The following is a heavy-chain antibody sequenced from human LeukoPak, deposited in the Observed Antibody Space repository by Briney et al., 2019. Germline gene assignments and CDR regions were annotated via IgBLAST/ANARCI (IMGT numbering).Heavy chain of an antibody. CDR2: ISYDGSNK. CDR1: GFTFSSYA. J-gene: IGHJ3*02. CDR3: ARDHHDAFDT. V-gene: IGHV3-30-3*01. Sequence: SGGSLRLSCAASGFTFSSYAMHWVRQAPGKGLEWVAVISYDGSNKYYADSVKGRFTISRDNSKNTLYLQMNSLRAEDTAVYYCARDHHDAFDTWGQGTMVTVSS.